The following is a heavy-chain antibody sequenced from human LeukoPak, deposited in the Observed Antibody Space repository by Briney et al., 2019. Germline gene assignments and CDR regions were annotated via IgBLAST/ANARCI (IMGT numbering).Heavy chain of an antibody. D-gene: IGHD6-13*01. V-gene: IGHV4-34*01. CDR1: GESFSGYD. Sequence: NPSETLSLTCAVYGESFSGYDWSWIRQPPGKGLEWIGEINQSGSTKYNPSLKSRVTILGDTSKNQFSLKLNAVTAADTAIYYCARIFKRPRIASAAIVTFDMWGQGTMVTVSS. CDR3: ARIFKRPRIASAAIVTFDM. CDR2: INQSGST. J-gene: IGHJ3*02.